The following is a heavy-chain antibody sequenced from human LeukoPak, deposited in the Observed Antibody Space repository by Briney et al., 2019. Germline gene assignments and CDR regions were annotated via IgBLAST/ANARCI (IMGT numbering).Heavy chain of an antibody. CDR1: GFTFSSYA. V-gene: IGHV3-23*01. CDR2: ISGSGGST. CDR3: ANQVRSGWWRFDY. D-gene: IGHD6-19*01. Sequence: GGSLRLSCAASGFTFSSYAMSWVRQAPGKGLEWVSAISGSGGSTYYADSVKGRFTISRDNSKNTLYLQMNSLRAEDTAVYYCANQVRSGWWRFDYWGQGTLVTVSS. J-gene: IGHJ4*02.